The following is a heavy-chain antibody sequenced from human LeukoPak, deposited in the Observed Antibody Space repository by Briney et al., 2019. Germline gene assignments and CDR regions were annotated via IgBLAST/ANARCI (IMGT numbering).Heavy chain of an antibody. Sequence: GGSLRLSCAASGFTFNNYGMHWVRQAPGKGLEWVAVISDDGRNKYYADSVKGRFTISRDNSKNTLYLQMNSLRAEDTAVYYCANGGQEYFQHWGQGTLVTVSS. J-gene: IGHJ1*01. V-gene: IGHV3-30*18. CDR3: ANGGQEYFQH. D-gene: IGHD3-16*01. CDR1: GFTFNNYG. CDR2: ISDDGRNK.